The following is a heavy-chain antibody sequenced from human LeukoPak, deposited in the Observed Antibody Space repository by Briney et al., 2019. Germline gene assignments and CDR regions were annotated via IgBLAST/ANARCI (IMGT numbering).Heavy chain of an antibody. J-gene: IGHJ3*02. CDR1: GGSISSYY. V-gene: IGHV4-59*01. CDR3: GRAGGGRWPPGAFDI. D-gene: IGHD4-23*01. Sequence: PSETLSLTCTVSGGSISSYYWSWIRQPPGKGLEWIGYIYYSGSTNYNPSLKSRVTISVDTSKNQFSLKLSSVTAADTAVYYCGRAGGGRWPPGAFDIWGQGTMVTVSS. CDR2: IYYSGST.